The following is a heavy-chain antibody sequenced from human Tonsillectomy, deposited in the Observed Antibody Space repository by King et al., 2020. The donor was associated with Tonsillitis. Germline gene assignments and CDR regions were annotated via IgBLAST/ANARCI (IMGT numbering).Heavy chain of an antibody. J-gene: IGHJ4*02. Sequence: QLVQSGAEVKKPGESLRISCKGSGYSFTSYWITWVRQMPGKGLEWMGRIYPSDSYTNYSPAFQGHVTISADKSISTAYLQWSSLKASDSALYYCARQDSNSWYYFDFWGQGTLVTVSS. CDR2: IYPSDSYT. CDR1: GYSFTSYW. CDR3: ARQDSNSWYYFDF. V-gene: IGHV5-10-1*03. D-gene: IGHD6-13*01.